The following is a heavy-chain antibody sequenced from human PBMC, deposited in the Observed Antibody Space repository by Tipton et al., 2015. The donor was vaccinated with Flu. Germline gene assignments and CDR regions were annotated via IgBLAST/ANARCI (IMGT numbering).Heavy chain of an antibody. D-gene: IGHD6-6*01. J-gene: IGHJ4*02. CDR2: IHYSGSP. V-gene: IGHV4-38-2*02. CDR3: ARHQSSSLLPFDY. Sequence: TLSLTCTVSGDSMRRDYFWGWIRQAPGKGLEWIGNIHYSGSPHYNPSLKSRVTISVDTSKNQFSLRLTSVTAADTAVYSCARHQSSSLLPFDYWDQGTLVTVSS. CDR1: GDSMRRDYF.